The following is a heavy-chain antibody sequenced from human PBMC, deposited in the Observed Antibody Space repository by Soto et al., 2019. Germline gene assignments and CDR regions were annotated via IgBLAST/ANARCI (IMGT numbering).Heavy chain of an antibody. CDR2: LDPEDGET. CDR1: GYTLTELS. J-gene: IGHJ4*02. CDR3: ATGAPYDSSGYCPFDY. Sequence: ASVKVSCKVSGYTLTELSMHWVRQAPGKGLEWMGGLDPEDGETIYAQKFQGRVTMTEDTSTDTAYMELSSLRSEETAVYYCATGAPYDSSGYCPFDYWGQGTLVTVSS. V-gene: IGHV1-24*01. D-gene: IGHD3-22*01.